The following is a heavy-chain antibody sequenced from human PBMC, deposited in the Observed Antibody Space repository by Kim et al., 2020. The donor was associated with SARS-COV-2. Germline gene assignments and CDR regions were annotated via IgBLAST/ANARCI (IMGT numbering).Heavy chain of an antibody. J-gene: IGHJ4*02. Sequence: SETLSLTCAVYGGSFSGYYWSWIRQPPGKGLEWIGEINHSGSTNYNPSLKSRVTISVDTSKNQFSLKLSSVTAAGTAVYYCARGSTGLDYWGQGTLVTVSS. D-gene: IGHD3-9*01. V-gene: IGHV4-34*01. CDR3: ARGSTGLDY. CDR2: INHSGST. CDR1: GGSFSGYY.